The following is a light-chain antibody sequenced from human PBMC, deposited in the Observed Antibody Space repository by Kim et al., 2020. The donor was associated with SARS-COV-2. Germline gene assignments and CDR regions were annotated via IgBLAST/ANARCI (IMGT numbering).Light chain of an antibody. CDR3: QSYNRSNVV. CDR2: EDD. Sequence: NFMLTQPLSVSESPGKTVTISCTRSSGSIDDNYVQWYQQRPGGVPTAVIYEDDQRPSGVSDRFSGSIDNSSNSASLTISGPKTEDEADYYCQSYNRSNVVFGGGTQLTVL. CDR1: SGSIDDNY. V-gene: IGLV6-57*04. J-gene: IGLJ2*01.